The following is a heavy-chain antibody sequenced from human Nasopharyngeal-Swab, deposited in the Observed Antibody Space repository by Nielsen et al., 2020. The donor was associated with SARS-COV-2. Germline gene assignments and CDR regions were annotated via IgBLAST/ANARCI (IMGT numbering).Heavy chain of an antibody. D-gene: IGHD2-15*01. CDR2: IYYSGST. J-gene: IGHJ6*03. CDR3: ARHGPQYCSGGSCYSGTQNYYYYYMDV. Sequence: SETLSLTCTVSGGSISSYYWSWIRKPPGKGLEGIGYIYYSGSTNYNPSLKSRVTISVDTSKNQFSLKLSSVTAADTAVYYCARHGPQYCSGGSCYSGTQNYYYYYMDVWGKGTTVTVSS. V-gene: IGHV4-59*08. CDR1: GGSISSYY.